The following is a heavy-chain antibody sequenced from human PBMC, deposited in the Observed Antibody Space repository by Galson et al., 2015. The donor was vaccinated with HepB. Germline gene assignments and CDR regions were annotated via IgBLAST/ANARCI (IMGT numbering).Heavy chain of an antibody. J-gene: IGHJ4*02. CDR1: GYTFTSYG. D-gene: IGHD1-26*01. CDR3: ARGDTLWELRYLWDY. Sequence: SVKVSCKASGYTFTSYGISWVRQAPGQGLEWMGWISAYNGNTNYAQKLQGRVTMTTDTSTSTAYMELRSLRSDDTAVYYCARGDTLWELRYLWDYWGQGTLVTVSS. V-gene: IGHV1-18*01. CDR2: ISAYNGNT.